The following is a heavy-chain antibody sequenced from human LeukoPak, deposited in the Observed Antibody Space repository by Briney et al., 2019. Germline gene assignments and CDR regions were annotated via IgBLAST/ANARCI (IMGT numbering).Heavy chain of an antibody. CDR2: IYYSGST. CDR3: ARHLTPPPGDSYGYLVGSFDP. J-gene: IGHJ5*02. D-gene: IGHD5-18*01. CDR1: GGSISSSSYY. Sequence: SETLPLTCAVYGGSISSSSYYWGWIRQPPGKGLEWIGSIYYSGSTYYNPSLKSRVTISVDTSKNQFSLKLSSVTAADTAVYYCARHLTPPPGDSYGYLVGSFDPWGQGTLVTVSS. V-gene: IGHV4-39*01.